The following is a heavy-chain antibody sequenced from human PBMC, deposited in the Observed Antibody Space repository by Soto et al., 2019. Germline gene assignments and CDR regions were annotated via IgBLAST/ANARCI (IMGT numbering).Heavy chain of an antibody. D-gene: IGHD3-16*01. Sequence: QVQLQESGPGLVKPSETLSLTCAVSGGPITTTTWWAWVRLPPGKGLEWIGELHHDGTTNYNPSLESRITMSLDKSHNHLSLKLTSVTAADTAIYYCATQTISYTWGVWGRGTTVTVSS. CDR3: ATQTISYTWGV. CDR1: GGPITTTTW. J-gene: IGHJ6*02. V-gene: IGHV4-4*02. CDR2: LHHDGTT.